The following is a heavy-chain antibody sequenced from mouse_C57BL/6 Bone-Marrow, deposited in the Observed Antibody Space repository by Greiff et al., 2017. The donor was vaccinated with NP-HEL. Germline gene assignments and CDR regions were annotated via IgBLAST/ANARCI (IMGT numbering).Heavy chain of an antibody. CDR3: LYYYGSEYFDV. CDR2: IYPGNSDT. CDR1: GYTFTSYW. Sequence: VQLQQSGTVLARPGASVKMSCKTSGYTFTSYWMHWVKQRPGQGLEWIGAIYPGNSDTSYNQKFKGKAKLTAVTSASTAYMERSSLTNEDSAVYYCLYYYGSEYFDVWGTGTTVTVSS. J-gene: IGHJ1*03. V-gene: IGHV1-5*01. D-gene: IGHD1-1*01.